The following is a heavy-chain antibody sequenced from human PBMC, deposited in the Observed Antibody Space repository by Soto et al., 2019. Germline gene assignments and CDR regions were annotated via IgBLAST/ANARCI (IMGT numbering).Heavy chain of an antibody. CDR1: GYTFTNYG. CDR2: ISPYNGKT. V-gene: IGHV1-18*01. CDR3: ARDIYGGNCCEAFDI. Sequence: QAQLAQSGAEVKKPGASVNISCKASGYTFTNYGFIWVRQAPGHGLEWVGWISPYNGKTEYAQKFPGRVTMTRDKPTSTAYMELRSLRSDDTAVYYCARDIYGGNCCEAFDIWGQGTMVTVSS. J-gene: IGHJ3*02. D-gene: IGHD2-15*01.